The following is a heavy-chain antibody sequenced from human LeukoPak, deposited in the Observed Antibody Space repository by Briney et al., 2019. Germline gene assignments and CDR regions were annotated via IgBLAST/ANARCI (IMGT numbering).Heavy chain of an antibody. CDR3: ARDLPTLIAAASI. CDR1: GGSFSGYY. D-gene: IGHD6-13*01. J-gene: IGHJ3*02. CDR2: INHSGST. V-gene: IGHV4-34*01. Sequence: SETLSLTCAVYGGSFSGYYWSWIRQPPGKGLEWIGEINHSGSTNYNPSLKSRVTISVDTSKNQFSLKLSSVTAADTAVYYCARDLPTLIAAASIWGQGTMVTVSS.